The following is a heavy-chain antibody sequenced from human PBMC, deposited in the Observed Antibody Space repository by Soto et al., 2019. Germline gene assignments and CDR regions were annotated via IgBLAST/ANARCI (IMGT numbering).Heavy chain of an antibody. CDR2: ISSSSSTI. V-gene: IGHV3-48*01. J-gene: IGHJ6*03. CDR3: ARDPEVGGDYYYYMDV. D-gene: IGHD1-1*01. Sequence: EVQLVESGGGLVQPGGSLRLSCAASGFTFSSYSMNWVRQAPGKGLEWVSYISSSSSTIYYADSVKGRFTISRDNAKNSLYLQMNSLRAEDTAVYYCARDPEVGGDYYYYMDVWGKGTTVTVSS. CDR1: GFTFSSYS.